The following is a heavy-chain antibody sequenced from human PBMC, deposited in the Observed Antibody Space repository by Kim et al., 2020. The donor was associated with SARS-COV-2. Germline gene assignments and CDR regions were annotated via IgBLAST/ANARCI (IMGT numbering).Heavy chain of an antibody. J-gene: IGHJ5*02. CDR2: ISGSGGST. CDR1: GFTFSSYA. V-gene: IGHV3-23*01. D-gene: IGHD6-19*01. CDR3: VRKRYSSGWYPSDRVGWFDP. Sequence: GGSLRLSCAASGFTFSSYAMSWVRQAPGKGLEWVSAISGSGGSTYYADSVKGRFTISRDNSKNTLYLQMNSLRAEDTAVYYCVRKRYSSGWYPSDRVGWFDPWGQGTLVTVSS.